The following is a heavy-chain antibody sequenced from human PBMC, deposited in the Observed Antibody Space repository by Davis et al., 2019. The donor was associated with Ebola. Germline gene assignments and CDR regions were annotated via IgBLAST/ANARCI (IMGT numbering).Heavy chain of an antibody. D-gene: IGHD3-10*01. V-gene: IGHV1-46*01. Sequence: SVPVSCQASLCIFSSHASSCVRHPPRQGLEGLGIINPSGGSTRYAQKSQGRVTMTRDTSISTAYMELSRLRSDDTAVYYCARATPIVGSGSPSYYYYYYGMDVWGQGTTVTVSS. CDR2: INPSGGST. CDR1: LCIFSSHA. J-gene: IGHJ6*02. CDR3: ARATPIVGSGSPSYYYYYYGMDV.